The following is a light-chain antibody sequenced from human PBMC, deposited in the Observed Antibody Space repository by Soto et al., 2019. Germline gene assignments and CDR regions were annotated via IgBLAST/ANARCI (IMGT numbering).Light chain of an antibody. V-gene: IGKV3-20*01. J-gene: IGKJ4*01. CDR1: QSVSSTY. CDR2: GAY. Sequence: DIVLTQSPGPLSLSPGERATLSCRARQSVSSTYLAWYQQKPGQAPRLLIYGAYSRATGIPDRFSGSGSGTDFTLTISRLEPEDVAVDYCQHYGSLVLTFGGGTKVEIK. CDR3: QHYGSLVLT.